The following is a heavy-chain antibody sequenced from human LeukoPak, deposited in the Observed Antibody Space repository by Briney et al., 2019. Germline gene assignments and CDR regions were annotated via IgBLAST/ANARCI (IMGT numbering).Heavy chain of an antibody. CDR1: GFTFSSYW. CDR2: IKQDGSEK. D-gene: IGHD4-17*01. J-gene: IGHJ4*02. Sequence: PGGSLRLSCAVSGFTFSSYWMSWVRQAPGKGLEWVANIKQDGSEKYYVDSVKGRFTISRDNAKNSLYLQMNSLRAEDTAVYYCALVNDYGDYGGAFDYWGQGTLVTVSS. V-gene: IGHV3-7*01. CDR3: ALVNDYGDYGGAFDY.